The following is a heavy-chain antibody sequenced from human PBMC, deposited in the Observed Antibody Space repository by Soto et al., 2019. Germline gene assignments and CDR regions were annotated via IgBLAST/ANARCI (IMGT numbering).Heavy chain of an antibody. CDR1: GFTFSSYA. Sequence: GGSLRLSCAASGFTFSSYAMSWVRQAPGKGLEWVSGISGSGGSTYYADSVKGRFTISRDNSKNTLYLQMNSLRAEDTAVYYCAKTLYCSSTSCHGEDYYYGMDVWGQGTTVTVSS. J-gene: IGHJ6*02. D-gene: IGHD2-2*01. CDR2: ISGSGGST. V-gene: IGHV3-23*01. CDR3: AKTLYCSSTSCHGEDYYYGMDV.